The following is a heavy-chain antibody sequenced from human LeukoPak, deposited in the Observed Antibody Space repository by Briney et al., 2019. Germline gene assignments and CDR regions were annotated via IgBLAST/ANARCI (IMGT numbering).Heavy chain of an antibody. J-gene: IGHJ4*02. V-gene: IGHV3-74*01. CDR3: AKDGGSYFVDY. Sequence: GGSLRLSCAASGFTFSRYWMYWARQVPGRGLVWVSRINTDGSIIDYADSVKGRLTISRDNSQNTLYLQMNSLRAEDTAVYYCAKDGGSYFVDYWGQGTLVTVSS. D-gene: IGHD1-26*01. CDR2: INTDGSII. CDR1: GFTFSRYW.